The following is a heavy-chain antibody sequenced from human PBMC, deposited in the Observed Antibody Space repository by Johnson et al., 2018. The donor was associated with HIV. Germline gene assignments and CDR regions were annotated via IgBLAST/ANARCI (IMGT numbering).Heavy chain of an antibody. D-gene: IGHD5-24*01. V-gene: IGHV3-23*04. J-gene: IGHJ3*02. CDR2: ISGNGFST. CDR1: EFTFSGYA. Sequence: VQLVESGGGLVQPGDSLRLLCAASEFTFSGYAMSWVRQAPGKGLEWVSGISGNGFSTYYADSVRGRFTISRDNSQNTLNLQINTLRAGDTAVYYCSRVRKMATKRRAFDIWGQETMVTVFS. CDR3: SRVRKMATKRRAFDI.